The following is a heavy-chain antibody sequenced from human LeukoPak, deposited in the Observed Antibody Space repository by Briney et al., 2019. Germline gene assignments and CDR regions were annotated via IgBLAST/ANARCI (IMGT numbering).Heavy chain of an antibody. V-gene: IGHV3-30*03. J-gene: IGHJ4*02. D-gene: IGHD5-24*01. Sequence: AGGSLRLSCAASGFTFSNYGMHWVRQAPGKGLEWVAVISYDGSNKYYAGSVKGRFTISIDSSKNTLYLQMNSLRAEDTAVYYCARDLRDGYPSWGQGTLVTVSS. CDR2: ISYDGSNK. CDR1: GFTFSNYG. CDR3: ARDLRDGYPS.